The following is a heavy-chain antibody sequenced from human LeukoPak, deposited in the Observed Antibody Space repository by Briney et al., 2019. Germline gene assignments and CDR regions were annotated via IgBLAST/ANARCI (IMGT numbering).Heavy chain of an antibody. CDR3: ARGWGAAAATPRGY. CDR1: GFTFSSYS. Sequence: GGSLRLSCAASGFTFSSYSMNWFRQAPGKGLEGFSSISSSSSYIYYADSVKGRFTISIDNAKNSLYLQLNSLRAEDTAVYYCARGWGAAAATPRGYWGQGTLVTVSS. D-gene: IGHD6-13*01. CDR2: ISSSSSYI. V-gene: IGHV3-21*01. J-gene: IGHJ4*02.